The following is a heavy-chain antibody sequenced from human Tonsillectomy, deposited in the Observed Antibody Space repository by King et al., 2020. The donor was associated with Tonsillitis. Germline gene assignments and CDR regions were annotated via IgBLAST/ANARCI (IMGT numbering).Heavy chain of an antibody. CDR3: TPNGAYCLNC. CDR2: IHHSGRT. D-gene: IGHD4-17*01. Sequence: QLQESGPGLLKPMGTLSLTCAVSGGSINDDHWWSWVRQPPGKGLEWIGEIHHSGRTNYNPSLKSRLTISVDKSKNQYSLNVNSVTAADTALYYCTPNGAYCLNCWGQGTLVTVSS. CDR1: GGSINDDHW. J-gene: IGHJ4*02. V-gene: IGHV4-4*02.